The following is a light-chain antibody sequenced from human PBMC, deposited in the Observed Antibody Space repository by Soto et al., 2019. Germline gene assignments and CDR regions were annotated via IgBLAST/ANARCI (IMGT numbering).Light chain of an antibody. CDR2: DAS. CDR3: QQYNSYSPT. V-gene: IGKV1-5*01. J-gene: IGKJ1*01. CDR1: QSISNW. Sequence: DIRMTQSASTVSGSVGDRVTITGRGGQSISNWLAWYQQKPGKATKLLIYDASSLESGVPSRFSGSGSGTESTLTISSLQPDDFATYYCQQYNSYSPTFGQGTKVDI.